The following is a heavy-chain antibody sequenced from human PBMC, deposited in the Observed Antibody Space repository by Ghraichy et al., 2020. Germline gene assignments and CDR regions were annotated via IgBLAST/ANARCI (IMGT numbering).Heavy chain of an antibody. CDR1: GFTFSSYG. Sequence: GGSLILSCAASGFTFSSYGMHWVRQAPGKGLEWVAFIRYDGSNKYYADSVKGRFTISRDNSKNTLYLQMNSLRAEDTAVYYCASGYCSSTSCYKGFDYWGQGTLVTVSS. CDR2: IRYDGSNK. J-gene: IGHJ4*02. D-gene: IGHD2-2*02. CDR3: ASGYCSSTSCYKGFDY. V-gene: IGHV3-30*02.